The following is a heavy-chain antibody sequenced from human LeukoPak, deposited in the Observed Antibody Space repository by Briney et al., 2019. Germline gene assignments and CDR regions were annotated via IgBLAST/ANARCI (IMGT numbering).Heavy chain of an antibody. D-gene: IGHD2-21*02. Sequence: PGGSLRLSCAASGFXFSDYYMSWIRQAPGKGREWVSYISSSSSYTNYADSVKGRFTISRDNAKNSLYLQMNSLRAEDTAVYYCARDRHAVVTESNDAFDIWGQGTMVTVSS. CDR2: ISSSSSYT. CDR1: GFXFSDYY. J-gene: IGHJ3*02. CDR3: ARDRHAVVTESNDAFDI. V-gene: IGHV3-11*05.